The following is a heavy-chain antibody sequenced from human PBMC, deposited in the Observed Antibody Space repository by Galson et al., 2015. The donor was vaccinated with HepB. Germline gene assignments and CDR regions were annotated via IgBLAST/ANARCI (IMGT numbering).Heavy chain of an antibody. J-gene: IGHJ4*02. V-gene: IGHV1-3*01. D-gene: IGHD1-1*01. Sequence: SVKVSCKASGYTFTRCALHWVRQAPGQRLEWMGWINAGDGNTRYSQKLQGRVTITRDTSASTAYMELSGLRSKDTALYYFARDQGPGYFDYWGKGTLVPVSS. CDR3: ARDQGPGYFDY. CDR2: INAGDGNT. CDR1: GYTFTRCA.